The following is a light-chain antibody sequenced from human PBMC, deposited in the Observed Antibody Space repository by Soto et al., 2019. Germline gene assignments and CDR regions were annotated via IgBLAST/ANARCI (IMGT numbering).Light chain of an antibody. V-gene: IGKV3-20*01. Sequence: EIVLTQSPGTLSLSPGERATLSCRASQSVSSSYLAWYQQKPGQAPRLLIYDASSRATGIPDRFSGRGSGTDFTLTISRLEPEDFAVYYCHQYNNWPPFTFGPGTKVDIK. CDR2: DAS. CDR3: HQYNNWPPFT. CDR1: QSVSSSY. J-gene: IGKJ3*01.